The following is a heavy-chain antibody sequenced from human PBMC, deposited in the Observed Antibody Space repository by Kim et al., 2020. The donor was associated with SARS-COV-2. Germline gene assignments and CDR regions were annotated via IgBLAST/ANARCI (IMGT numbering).Heavy chain of an antibody. J-gene: IGHJ3*02. CDR3: ARDGGCLCPDI. V-gene: IGHV3-74*01. D-gene: IGHD3-10*02. Sequence: GGSLRLSCAASGFTFSSYWMHWVRQAPGKGLVWVSRIKGDGRSTSYADSVEGRFTISRDNAKNTLYLQMNSLRAEDTAVYYCARDGGCLCPDIWGQGALVTVSS. CDR2: IKGDGRST. CDR1: GFTFSSYW.